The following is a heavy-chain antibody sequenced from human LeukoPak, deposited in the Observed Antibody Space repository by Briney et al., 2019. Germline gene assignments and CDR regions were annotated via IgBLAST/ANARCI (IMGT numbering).Heavy chain of an antibody. Sequence: GGSLRLSCAVSGFTFSDYFMHWVRQAPGKGPEWVSSISTSGTYIHYEDSVKGRFTTSRDNAKNSLYLQMDSLRVEDTAVYYCARDFAFSYPWGQGTLVTVSS. V-gene: IGHV3-21*01. J-gene: IGHJ5*02. CDR1: GFTFSDYF. CDR2: ISTSGTYI. CDR3: ARDFAFSYP.